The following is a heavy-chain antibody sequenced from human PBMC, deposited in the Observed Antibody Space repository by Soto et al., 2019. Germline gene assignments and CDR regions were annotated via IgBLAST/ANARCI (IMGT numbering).Heavy chain of an antibody. CDR2: ISGSGGST. V-gene: IGHV3-23*01. Sequence: EVQLLESGGGLVQPGGSLRLSCAASGFTFSSYAMSWVRQAPGKGLEWVSAISGSGGSTYYADSVKGRFTISRDNSKNTLYLQRNSLRAEDTAVYYCAKISSYYDSSGYYYRAFDYWGQGTLVTVSS. CDR3: AKISSYYDSSGYYYRAFDY. J-gene: IGHJ4*02. CDR1: GFTFSSYA. D-gene: IGHD3-22*01.